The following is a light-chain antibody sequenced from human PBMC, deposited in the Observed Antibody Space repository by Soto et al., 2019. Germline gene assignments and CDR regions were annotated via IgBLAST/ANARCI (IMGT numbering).Light chain of an antibody. V-gene: IGKV1-5*01. CDR2: DAS. CDR3: QQYNSYPFT. J-gene: IGKJ2*01. CDR1: QSISSW. Sequence: DIQMTQSPSTLSASVGDRVTITCRASQSISSWLAWYQQKPGKAPKLLIYDASSLEIGVPSRFGGSGSGTEFTLTISSLQPDDFATYYCQQYNSYPFTFGQGTNLEIK.